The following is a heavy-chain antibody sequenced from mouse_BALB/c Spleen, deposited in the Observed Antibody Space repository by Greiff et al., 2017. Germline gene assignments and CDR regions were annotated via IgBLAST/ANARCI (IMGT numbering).Heavy chain of an antibody. D-gene: IGHD1-2*01. Sequence: EVQLVESGGGLVKLGGSLKLSCAASGFTFSSYYMSWVRQTPEKRLELVAAINSNVGSTYYPDTVKGRFTISRDNAKNTLYLQMSSLKSEDTALYYCARHYYGYPYYAMDYWGQGTSVTVSS. J-gene: IGHJ4*01. CDR2: INSNVGST. CDR1: GFTFSSYY. V-gene: IGHV5-6-2*01. CDR3: ARHYYGYPYYAMDY.